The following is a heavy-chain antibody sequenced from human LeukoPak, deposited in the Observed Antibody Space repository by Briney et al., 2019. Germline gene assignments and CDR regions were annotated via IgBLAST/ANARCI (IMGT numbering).Heavy chain of an antibody. CDR1: GGSFSGYY. J-gene: IGHJ5*02. D-gene: IGHD3-10*01. Sequence: SETLSLTCAVYGGSFSGYYWSWIRQPPGKGLDWIGEINHSGSTNYNPSLKSRVTISVDTSKNQFSLKLSSVTAADTAVYYCARVRYYGSGSYRGWFDPWGQGTLVTVPS. V-gene: IGHV4-34*01. CDR2: INHSGST. CDR3: ARVRYYGSGSYRGWFDP.